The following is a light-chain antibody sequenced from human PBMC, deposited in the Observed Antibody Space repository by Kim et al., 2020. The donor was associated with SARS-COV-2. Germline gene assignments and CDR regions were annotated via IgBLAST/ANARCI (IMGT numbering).Light chain of an antibody. CDR3: QQCNSWPPT. CDR2: DAS. Sequence: VMTQSPATLSVSPGERATLSCRASQSVGSILAWYQQRPGQPPRLLIYDASTRATGIPARFSGSGSGTEFTLTISSLQSEDFAVYYCQQCNSWPPTFGQGTKVEIK. V-gene: IGKV3-15*01. J-gene: IGKJ1*01. CDR1: QSVGSI.